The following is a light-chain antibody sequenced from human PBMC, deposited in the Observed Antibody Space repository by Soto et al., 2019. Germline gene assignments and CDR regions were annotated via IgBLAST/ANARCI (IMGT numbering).Light chain of an antibody. Sequence: EIVMTQSPATLSVSPWERVTLSCRASQSVNSNLAWYQHQPGQAPRVLIYGASTRATGFPARFSGSGSETEFTLTISSLQSEDFAVYYCQQYNNWPLTFGGGTKVDIK. CDR3: QQYNNWPLT. CDR2: GAS. J-gene: IGKJ4*01. V-gene: IGKV3-15*01. CDR1: QSVNSN.